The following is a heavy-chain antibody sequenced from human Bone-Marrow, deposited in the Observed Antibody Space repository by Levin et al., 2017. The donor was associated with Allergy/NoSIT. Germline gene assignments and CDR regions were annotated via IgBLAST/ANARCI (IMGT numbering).Heavy chain of an antibody. J-gene: IGHJ5*02. V-gene: IGHV4-39*01. Sequence: KSSETLSLTCTVSGGSIGTSSYYWGWIRQSPGKGLEWIGNLYYTGTTYYNPSLKSRATISADRSKNQVSLRLRSVTTADTAVYYCARKEFATSPYDPWGQGTLVTVSS. CDR3: ARKEFATSPYDP. CDR2: LYYTGTT. CDR1: GGSIGTSSYY. D-gene: IGHD2-2*01.